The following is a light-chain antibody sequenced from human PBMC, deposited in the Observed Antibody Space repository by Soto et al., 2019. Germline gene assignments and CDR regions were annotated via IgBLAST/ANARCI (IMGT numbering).Light chain of an antibody. J-gene: IGLJ2*01. V-gene: IGLV1-44*01. CDR3: AAWDVSLNGPVV. CDR2: SNN. Sequence: QSVLTQPPSASGTPGQRVTISCSGSSSNIGSNTVNWNQQLPGTAPKLLIYSNNQRPSGVPDRFSGSKSGTSASLAISGLQSDDEADYYCAAWDVSLNGPVVFGGGTKLTVL. CDR1: SSNIGSNT.